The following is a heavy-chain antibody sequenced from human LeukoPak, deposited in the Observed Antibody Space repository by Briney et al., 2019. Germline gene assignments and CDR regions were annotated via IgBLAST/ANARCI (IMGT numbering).Heavy chain of an antibody. V-gene: IGHV1-2*02. D-gene: IGHD2-15*01. CDR3: ARDRAATLYT. Sequence: GGSLRLSCAASGFTFSSYAMHWVRQAPGKGLEWMGWINPNSGGTNYAQKFQGRVTMTRDTSISTAYMELSRLRSDDTAVYYCARDRAATLYTWGQGTLVTVSS. CDR2: INPNSGGT. CDR1: GFTFSSYA. J-gene: IGHJ4*02.